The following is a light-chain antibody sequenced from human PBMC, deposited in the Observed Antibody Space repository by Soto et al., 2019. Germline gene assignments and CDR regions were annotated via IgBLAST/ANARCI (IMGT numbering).Light chain of an antibody. CDR1: QSVSSSY. V-gene: IGKV3-20*01. J-gene: IGKJ1*01. CDR3: QQYGGSWT. CDR2: GAS. Sequence: EIMVTQSPGTLSLSPGERATLSCRASQSVSSSYSAWYQQKPGQAPRLLIYGASSRATGIPDRFSGSGSGTDFTLTISRLEPEDFVVYYCQQYGGSWTFGQGTMVDIK.